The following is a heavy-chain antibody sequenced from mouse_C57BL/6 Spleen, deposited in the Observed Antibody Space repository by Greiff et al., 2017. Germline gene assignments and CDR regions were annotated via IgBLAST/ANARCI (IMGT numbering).Heavy chain of an antibody. J-gene: IGHJ2*01. CDR3: ARGTGTSGYFDY. D-gene: IGHD4-1*01. CDR2: IYPGSGNT. V-gene: IGHV1-76*01. Sequence: VQLVESGAELVRPGASVKLSCKASGYTFTDYYINWVKQRPGQGLEWIARIYPGSGNTYYNEKFKGKATLTAEKSSSTAYMQLSSLTSEDSAVYFCARGTGTSGYFDYWGQGTTLTVSS. CDR1: GYTFTDYY.